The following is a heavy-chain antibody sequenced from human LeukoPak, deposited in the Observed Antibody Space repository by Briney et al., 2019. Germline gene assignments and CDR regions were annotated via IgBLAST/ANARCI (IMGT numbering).Heavy chain of an antibody. CDR1: GFTFSSYA. Sequence: GGTLRLSRAASGFTFSSYAMSGVRQAPGKGLECVSAISGSGGSTYYADSAKGRFTISRDNYKNTLYVQMNSLRAEDTAVYYCAKDGGIAARPVYFDYWGQGTLVTVSS. V-gene: IGHV3-23*01. CDR3: AKDGGIAARPVYFDY. D-gene: IGHD6-6*01. CDR2: ISGSGGST. J-gene: IGHJ4*02.